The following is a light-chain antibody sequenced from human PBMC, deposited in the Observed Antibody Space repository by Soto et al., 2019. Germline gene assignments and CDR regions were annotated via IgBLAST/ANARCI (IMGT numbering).Light chain of an antibody. J-gene: IGKJ5*01. Sequence: EVVMTQSPATLSVSPGERPTLSWTPSQSARSSLGWYQQKPGQPPSLLIYDVSIRATGIPARFNGSGSGTEFTPTISSLQSEDFAVYYCQQYNNWPPTFGQGTRLEIK. V-gene: IGKV3-15*01. CDR3: QQYNNWPPT. CDR2: DVS. CDR1: QSARSS.